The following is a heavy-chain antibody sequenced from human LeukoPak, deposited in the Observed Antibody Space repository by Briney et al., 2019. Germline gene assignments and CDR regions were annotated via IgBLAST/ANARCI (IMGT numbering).Heavy chain of an antibody. Sequence: GGSLRLSCAASGFTFSSYDMHWVRQATGKGLEWVSAIGTAGDTYYPGSVKGRLTISRENAKNSLYLQMNSLGAGDTAVYYCARSRFIRYFDWLLSPGTFDIWGQGTMVTVSS. CDR2: IGTAGDT. V-gene: IGHV3-13*01. CDR1: GFTFSSYD. J-gene: IGHJ3*02. CDR3: ARSRFIRYFDWLLSPGTFDI. D-gene: IGHD3-9*01.